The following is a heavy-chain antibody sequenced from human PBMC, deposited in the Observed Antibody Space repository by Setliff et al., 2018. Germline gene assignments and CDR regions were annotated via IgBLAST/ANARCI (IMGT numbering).Heavy chain of an antibody. D-gene: IGHD3-22*01. CDR2: IYSNGRT. CDR1: GGSISSDSHY. V-gene: IGHV4-61*09. J-gene: IGHJ6*03. CDR3: ARGITSGGYWGQRFLYLDV. Sequence: PSETLSLTCTVSGGSISSDSHYWAWVRQPAGKGLELIGQIYSNGRTYYNPPLKSRLTISLDTSKNQSSLRLNSMTAADTAVYYCARGITSGGYWGQRFLYLDVWGRGTTVTVSS.